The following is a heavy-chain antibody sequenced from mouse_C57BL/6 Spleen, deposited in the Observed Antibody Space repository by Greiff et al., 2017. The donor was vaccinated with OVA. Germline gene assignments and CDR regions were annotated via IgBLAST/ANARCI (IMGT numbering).Heavy chain of an antibody. CDR3: ASPYGNYEGFAY. J-gene: IGHJ3*01. V-gene: IGHV3-6*01. CDR1: GYSITSGYY. CDR2: ISYDGSN. D-gene: IGHD2-1*01. Sequence: ESGPGLVKPSQSLSLTCSVTGYSITSGYYWNWIRQFPGNKLEWMGYISYDGSNNYNPSLKNRISITRDTSKNQFFLKLNSVTTEDTATYYCASPYGNYEGFAYWGQGTLVTVSA.